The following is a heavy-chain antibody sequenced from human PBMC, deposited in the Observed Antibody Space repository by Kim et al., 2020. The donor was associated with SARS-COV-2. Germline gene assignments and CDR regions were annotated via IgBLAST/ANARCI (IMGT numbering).Heavy chain of an antibody. CDR1: GGSISSYY. J-gene: IGHJ5*02. CDR2: IYYTGST. Sequence: SETLSLTCNVSGGSISSYYWSWIRQPPGKGLEWIGSIYYTGSTSYNPSLKSRLTISIDTSKNQFSLKLNSVTAADTAGYYCARDQQLNWFDPWGQGTLVTVSS. V-gene: IGHV4-59*13. D-gene: IGHD1-1*01. CDR3: ARDQQLNWFDP.